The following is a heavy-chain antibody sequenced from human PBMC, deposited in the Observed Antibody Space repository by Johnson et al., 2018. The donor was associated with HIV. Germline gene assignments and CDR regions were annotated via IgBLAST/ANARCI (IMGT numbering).Heavy chain of an antibody. CDR1: TFTFSNYA. Sequence: VQLVESGGGVVQPGRSLRLSCAASTFTFSNYAMNWVRQAPGKGLEWVSAITGSGGSRFYADSVKGRFTISRDNSKNTLYLQMNSLRAEDTAVYYCARVMVQGDAFDIWGQGTMVTVSS. D-gene: IGHD3-10*01. J-gene: IGHJ3*02. CDR3: ARVMVQGDAFDI. V-gene: IGHV3-23*04. CDR2: ITGSGGSR.